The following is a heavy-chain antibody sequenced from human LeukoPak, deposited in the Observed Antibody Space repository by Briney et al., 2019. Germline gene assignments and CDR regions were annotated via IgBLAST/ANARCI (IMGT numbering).Heavy chain of an antibody. V-gene: IGHV1-2*02. CDR2: INPNSGGT. CDR3: ARLYCSGGSCYLTHNWFDP. Sequence: ASVKVSCKASGYTFTGYYMHWVRQAPGQGLEWMGWINPNSGGTNYAQKFQGRVTMTRDTSISTAYMELSRLRSDDTAVHYCARLYCSGGSCYLTHNWFDPWGQGTLVTVSS. D-gene: IGHD2-15*01. CDR1: GYTFTGYY. J-gene: IGHJ5*02.